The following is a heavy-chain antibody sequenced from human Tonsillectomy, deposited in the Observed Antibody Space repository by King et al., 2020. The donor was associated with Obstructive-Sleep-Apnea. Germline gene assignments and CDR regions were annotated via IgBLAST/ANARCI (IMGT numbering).Heavy chain of an antibody. CDR2: ISRNSGSI. D-gene: IGHD1-26*01. CDR1: GFTFDDYA. V-gene: IGHV3-9*01. CDR3: AKDLLWELGEGYFDL. J-gene: IGHJ2*01. Sequence: VQLVESGGGLVQPGRSLRLSCAASGFTFDDYAMHWVRQAPGKGLEWVSGISRNSGSIGCADSVKGRFTISRDNAKNSLYLQMNSLRAEDTALYYCAKDLLWELGEGYFDLWGRGTLVTVSS.